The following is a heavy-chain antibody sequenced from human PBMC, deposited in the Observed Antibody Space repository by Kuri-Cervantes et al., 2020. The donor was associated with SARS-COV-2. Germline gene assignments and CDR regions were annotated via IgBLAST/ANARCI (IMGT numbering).Heavy chain of an antibody. D-gene: IGHD4/OR15-4a*01. CDR1: GGSFSGYY. V-gene: IGHV4-34*01. Sequence: SEALSLSCAVYGGSFSGYYWSWIRQPPGKGLEWIGEITHSGSTNYKPSLKSRVTISVDTSKNQFSIKLSSVTAAGTAVYYCARGRLRNNWFDPWGQGTLVTVSS. CDR2: ITHSGST. J-gene: IGHJ5*02. CDR3: ARGRLRNNWFDP.